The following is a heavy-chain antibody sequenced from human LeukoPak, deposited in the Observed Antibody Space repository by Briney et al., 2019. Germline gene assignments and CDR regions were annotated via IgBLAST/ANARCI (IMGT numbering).Heavy chain of an antibody. J-gene: IGHJ3*02. CDR2: IKQDGSEQ. CDR3: ARHRSSFGVVIMGAFDM. Sequence: GGSLSLSCAASRFTLSNHWMSWVRQAPGKGLEWVANIKQDGSEQNYVDSVKGRFTISRDNAKNSLYLQMNSLGAEDTAVYYCARHRSSFGVVIMGAFDMWGQGTMVTVSS. CDR1: RFTLSNHW. V-gene: IGHV3-7*01. D-gene: IGHD3-3*01.